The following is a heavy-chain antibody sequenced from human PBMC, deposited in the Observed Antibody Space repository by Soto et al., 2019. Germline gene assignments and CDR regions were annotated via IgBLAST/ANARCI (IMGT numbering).Heavy chain of an antibody. V-gene: IGHV3-30-3*01. Sequence: GSLRLSCAASGFTFSSYAMHWVRQAPGKGLEWMAVISYDGSNKYYADSVKGRFTISRDNSKNTLYLQMNSLRAEDTAVYYCARPLWRDDYNWGYFDLWGRGTLVTVSS. D-gene: IGHD4-4*01. J-gene: IGHJ2*01. CDR1: GFTFSSYA. CDR3: ARPLWRDDYNWGYFDL. CDR2: ISYDGSNK.